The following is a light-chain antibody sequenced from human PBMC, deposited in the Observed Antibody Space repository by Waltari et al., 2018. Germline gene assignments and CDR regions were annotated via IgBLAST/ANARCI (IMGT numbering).Light chain of an antibody. CDR1: KLGAKS. CDR2: QDN. V-gene: IGLV3-1*01. Sequence: SYQLTQPPSMSVSPGQTPSITCPGHKLGAKSVSLYQQKPGQSPLLVIYQDNKRPPGIPERFSGSNSANTATLTISGTQAMDEADYYCQAWDIDIVVFGGGTKLTVL. J-gene: IGLJ2*01. CDR3: QAWDIDIVV.